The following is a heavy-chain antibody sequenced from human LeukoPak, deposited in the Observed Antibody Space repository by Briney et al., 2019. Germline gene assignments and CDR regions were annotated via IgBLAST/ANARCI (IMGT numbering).Heavy chain of an antibody. CDR1: GYTFTAYY. D-gene: IGHD3-22*01. CDR2: MNPNSGNT. Sequence: ASVKVSCKASGYTFTAYYIHWVRQAPGQGPEWMGWMNPNSGNTGYAQKFQGRVTMTRNTSISTAYMELSSLRSEDTAVYYCARGVDYYDSSGYYSHYYYYYMDVWGKGTTVTISS. V-gene: IGHV1-8*02. CDR3: ARGVDYYDSSGYYSHYYYYYMDV. J-gene: IGHJ6*03.